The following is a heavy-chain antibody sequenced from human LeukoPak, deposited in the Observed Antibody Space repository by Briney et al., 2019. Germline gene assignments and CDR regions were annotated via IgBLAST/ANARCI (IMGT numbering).Heavy chain of an antibody. CDR1: GYTFTSYG. D-gene: IGHD2-2*01. J-gene: IGHJ4*02. Sequence: ASVEVSCKASGYTFTSYGISWVRQAPGQGLEWMGWISAYNGNTNYAQKLQGRVTMTTDTSTSTAYMELRSLRSDDTAVYYCARDIVVVPAAAGVDYWGQGTLVTVSS. V-gene: IGHV1-18*01. CDR2: ISAYNGNT. CDR3: ARDIVVVPAAAGVDY.